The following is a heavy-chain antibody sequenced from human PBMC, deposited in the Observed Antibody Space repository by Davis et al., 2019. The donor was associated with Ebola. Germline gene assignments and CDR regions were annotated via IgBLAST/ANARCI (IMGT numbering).Heavy chain of an antibody. CDR1: GYSFTSYW. J-gene: IGHJ3*02. Sequence: PGGSLRLSCKGSGYSFTSYWIGWVRQLPGKGLEWMGIIYPGDSDTRYSPSFQGQVTISADKSISTAYLQWSSLKASDTAMYYCARPYDSSARWGAFDIWGQGTMVTVSS. V-gene: IGHV5-51*01. CDR2: IYPGDSDT. D-gene: IGHD3-22*01. CDR3: ARPYDSSARWGAFDI.